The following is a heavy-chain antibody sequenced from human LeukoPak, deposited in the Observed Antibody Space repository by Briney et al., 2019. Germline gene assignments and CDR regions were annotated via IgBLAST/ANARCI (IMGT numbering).Heavy chain of an antibody. D-gene: IGHD2-15*01. CDR2: INHSGST. CDR3: ARARCSGGSCYLRNYYGMDV. J-gene: IGHJ6*02. V-gene: IGHV4-34*01. CDR1: GGSFSGYY. Sequence: SETVSLTCAAYGGSFSGYYWSWIRQPPGKGLEWIGEINHSGSTNYNPSLKSRVTISVDTSKNQFSLKLSSVTAADTAVYYCARARCSGGSCYLRNYYGMDVWGQGTTVTVSS.